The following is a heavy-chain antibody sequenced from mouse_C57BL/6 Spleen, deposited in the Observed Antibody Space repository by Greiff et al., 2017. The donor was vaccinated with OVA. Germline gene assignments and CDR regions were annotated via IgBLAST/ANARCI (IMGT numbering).Heavy chain of an antibody. J-gene: IGHJ4*01. CDR1: GYTFTEYT. D-gene: IGHD1-1*01. Sequence: VQLQQSGAELVKPGASVKLSCKASGYTFTEYTIHWVKQRSGQGLEWIGWFYPGSGSIKYNEKFKDKATLTADKSSSTVYMELSRLTSEDSAVYFCARHEDRYYGSSHYAMDYWGQGTSVTVSS. CDR2: FYPGSGSI. CDR3: ARHEDRYYGSSHYAMDY. V-gene: IGHV1-62-2*01.